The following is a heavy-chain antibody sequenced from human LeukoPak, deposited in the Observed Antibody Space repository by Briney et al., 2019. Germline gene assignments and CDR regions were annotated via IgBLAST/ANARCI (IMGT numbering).Heavy chain of an antibody. CDR1: GFTFSSYE. J-gene: IGHJ4*02. Sequence: PAWARKPSCPASGFTFSSYEMNWVRQAPGKGLEWVSYISSSGSTIYYADSVKGRFTISRDNAKNSLYLQMNSLRAEDTAVYYCARDWWRAAGGMDYWGQGTLVTVSS. CDR2: ISSSGSTI. V-gene: IGHV3-48*03. D-gene: IGHD6-13*01. CDR3: ARDWWRAAGGMDY.